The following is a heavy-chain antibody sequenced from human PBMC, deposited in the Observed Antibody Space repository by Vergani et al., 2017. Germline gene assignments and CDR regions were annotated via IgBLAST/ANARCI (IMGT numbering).Heavy chain of an antibody. J-gene: IGHJ4*02. D-gene: IGHD5-24*01. CDR1: GGTFNMYA. Sequence: QVQLVQSGAEVKKPGSSVKVSCKTSGGTFNMYAINWVRQAPGQGLEWLGRLIPIFGPPNYAQNFEGRVTITADESTSTAYMSLSRLSSDDTAVYYCARASSPGGLQPDSWGQGTLVTVSS. CDR2: LIPIFGPP. V-gene: IGHV1-69*13. CDR3: ARASSPGGLQPDS.